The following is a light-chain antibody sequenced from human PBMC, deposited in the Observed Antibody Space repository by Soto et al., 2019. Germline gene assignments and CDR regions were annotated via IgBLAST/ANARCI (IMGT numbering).Light chain of an antibody. Sequence: EIVLTQSPGTLSLSPGERATLSCRASQSVSSSYLAWYQQKPGQAPRLLIYGASSRATGISDRFSGSGSGTDFTLTISRLEPEDFAVYYCQQYGSSPPCTFGQGTSVEIK. J-gene: IGKJ1*01. CDR2: GAS. CDR1: QSVSSSY. V-gene: IGKV3-20*01. CDR3: QQYGSSPPCT.